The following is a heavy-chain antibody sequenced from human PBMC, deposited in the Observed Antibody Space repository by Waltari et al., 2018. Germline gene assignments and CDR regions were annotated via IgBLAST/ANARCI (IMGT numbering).Heavy chain of an antibody. D-gene: IGHD6-13*01. CDR3: AVVTWGQQLVGWFDP. J-gene: IGHJ5*02. Sequence: QVQLQESGPGLVKPSGTLSLTCAVSGGSISISNWWSWVRQPPGKGLEWIGEIYHSGSTNYNPSLKSRVTISVDKSKNQFSLKLSSVTAADTAVYYCAVVTWGQQLVGWFDPWGQGTLVTVSS. CDR1: GGSISISNW. V-gene: IGHV4-4*02. CDR2: IYHSGST.